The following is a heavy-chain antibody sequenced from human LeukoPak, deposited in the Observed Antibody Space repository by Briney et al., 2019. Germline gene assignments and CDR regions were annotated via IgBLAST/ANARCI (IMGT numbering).Heavy chain of an antibody. CDR3: ARGVYYFDF. D-gene: IGHD2-8*01. J-gene: IGHJ4*02. CDR2: IKSSSNYI. Sequence: VGSLRLSCAASGFTFSSYSMNWVRQAPGKGREWVSAIKSSSNYIYYADSLKGRFTISRDNAKNSLYLQMNSLRAEDTAVYYCARGVYYFDFWGQGTLVTVSS. CDR1: GFTFSSYS. V-gene: IGHV3-21*01.